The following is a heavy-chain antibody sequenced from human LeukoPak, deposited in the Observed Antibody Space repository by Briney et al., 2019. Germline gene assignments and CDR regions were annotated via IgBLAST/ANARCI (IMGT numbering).Heavy chain of an antibody. CDR1: GGTFSSDA. D-gene: IGHD2-2*03. Sequence: SVKVSCKASGGTFSSDAISWVRQAPGQGLEWMGGIIPIFGTANYAQKFQGRVTITADESTSTAYMELSSLRSEDTAVYYCARAMDIVVVPAASYDYWGQGTLATVSS. J-gene: IGHJ4*02. CDR2: IIPIFGTA. CDR3: ARAMDIVVVPAASYDY. V-gene: IGHV1-69*01.